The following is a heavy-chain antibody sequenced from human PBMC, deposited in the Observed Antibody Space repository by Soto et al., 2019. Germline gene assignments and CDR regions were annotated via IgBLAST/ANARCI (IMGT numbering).Heavy chain of an antibody. J-gene: IGHJ4*02. CDR1: GGSISSGGYY. V-gene: IGHV4-31*03. CDR3: AATPRY. CDR2: IYYSEGT. Sequence: QVQLQESGPGLVKPSQTLSLTCTVSGGSISSGGYYWSWIRQHPGKGLEWVGYIYYSEGTYYNPSPKSGVTITVDTSKKQSSLKLSTVPAADTAVYYCAATPRYWGQGTLVTVSS.